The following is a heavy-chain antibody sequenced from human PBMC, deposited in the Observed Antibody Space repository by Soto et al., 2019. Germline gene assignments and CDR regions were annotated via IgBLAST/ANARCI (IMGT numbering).Heavy chain of an antibody. Sequence: GGSLRLPCAASGFTFSSYAMSWVRQAPGKGLEWVSAISGSGGSTYYADSVKGRFTISRDNSKNTLYLQMNSLRAEDTAVYYCAKDLTRGYYDSSGAFDIWGQGTMVTVSS. CDR2: ISGSGGST. D-gene: IGHD3-22*01. CDR1: GFTFSSYA. CDR3: AKDLTRGYYDSSGAFDI. V-gene: IGHV3-23*01. J-gene: IGHJ3*02.